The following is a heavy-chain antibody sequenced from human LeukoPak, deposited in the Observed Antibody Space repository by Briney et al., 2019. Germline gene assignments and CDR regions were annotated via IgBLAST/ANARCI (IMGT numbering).Heavy chain of an antibody. V-gene: IGHV3-13*01. CDR3: ARHLSGITGYTYGRGIDY. CDR2: IGTAGDT. Sequence: GGSLRLSCAASGFTFSNHGMNWVRQAPGKGLEWVSAIGTAGDTYYPGSVKGRFTISRENAKNSLYLQMNSLRAEDTAVYYCARHLSGITGYTYGRGIDYWGQGTPVTVSS. CDR1: GFTFSNHG. J-gene: IGHJ4*02. D-gene: IGHD5-18*01.